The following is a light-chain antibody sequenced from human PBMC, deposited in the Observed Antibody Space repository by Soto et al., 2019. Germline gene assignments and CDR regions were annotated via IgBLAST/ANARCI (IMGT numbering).Light chain of an antibody. CDR3: QSHASSNYVV. CDR2: EDS. V-gene: IGLV6-57*02. Sequence: FMLTQPYSVSESPGKTVTISCTGSRGSIASNYVQWYQQRPGSAPTTVIYEDSQRPSAVPDRFPGSIDSSSNSASLTISGLKTEDEADYYCQSHASSNYVVFGGGTKLTVL. CDR1: RGSIASNY. J-gene: IGLJ2*01.